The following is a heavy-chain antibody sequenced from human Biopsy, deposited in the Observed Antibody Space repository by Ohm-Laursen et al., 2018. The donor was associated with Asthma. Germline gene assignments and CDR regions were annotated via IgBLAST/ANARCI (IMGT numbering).Heavy chain of an antibody. Sequence: SLRLSCAASGFTFDDFAMHWVRQAPGKGLEWVASVSWNSRDIAYADSVKGRFTISRDNAKNSLYLQMNSLRAEDTAVYYCARVWQLATLDYWGQGTLVTVSS. CDR2: VSWNSRDI. V-gene: IGHV3-9*01. J-gene: IGHJ4*02. D-gene: IGHD6-13*01. CDR1: GFTFDDFA. CDR3: ARVWQLATLDY.